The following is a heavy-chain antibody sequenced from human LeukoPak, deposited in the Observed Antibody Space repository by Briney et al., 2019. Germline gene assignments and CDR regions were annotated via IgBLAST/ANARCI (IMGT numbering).Heavy chain of an antibody. Sequence: PGGSLRLSCAASGFTFSYWMNWVRQAPGKGLEWVANIKPDGSDQYYVDSVKCRFTISRDNAKNSLYLQMNSLRAEDTTVYYCARENFQYWAQGTLVTVSS. CDR3: ARENFQY. J-gene: IGHJ4*02. V-gene: IGHV3-7*04. CDR2: IKPDGSDQ. CDR1: GFTFSYW.